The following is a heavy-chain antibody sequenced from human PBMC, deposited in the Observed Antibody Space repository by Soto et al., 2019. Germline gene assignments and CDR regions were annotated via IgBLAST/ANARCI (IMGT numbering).Heavy chain of an antibody. CDR1: GFTFRKHA. V-gene: IGHV3-23*01. J-gene: IGHJ4*02. CDR3: AKDVADRSIDS. CDR2: ITASGSAT. Sequence: EVQVLESGGALVQPGGSLRLSCAASGFTFRKHAMTWVRQAPGQGLEYVSSITASGSATFYAASVRGRFAISRDNAKQTLYVQMSRLRAEDTALYCWAKDVADRSIDSWGQGPLVTVSS.